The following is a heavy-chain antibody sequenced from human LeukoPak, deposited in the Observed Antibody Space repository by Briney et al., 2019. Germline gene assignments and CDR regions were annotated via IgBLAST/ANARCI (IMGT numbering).Heavy chain of an antibody. CDR2: IYYSGST. J-gene: IGHJ6*02. Sequence: SGTLSLTCTVSGGSISSGDYYWSWIRQPPGKGLEWIGYIYYSGSTYYNPSLKSRVTISVDTSKNQFSLKLSSVTAADTAVYYCARDPHLQYGYYYYYGMDVWGQGTTVTVSS. CDR1: GGSISSGDYY. CDR3: ARDPHLQYGYYYYYGMDV. D-gene: IGHD5-24*01. V-gene: IGHV4-30-4*01.